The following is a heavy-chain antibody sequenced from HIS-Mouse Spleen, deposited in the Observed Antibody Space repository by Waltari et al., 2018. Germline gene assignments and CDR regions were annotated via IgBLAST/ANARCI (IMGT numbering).Heavy chain of an antibody. CDR3: AKDLRPAYSSSPYFDY. J-gene: IGHJ4*02. D-gene: IGHD6-6*01. V-gene: IGHV3-9*01. CDR2: ISWNSGSI. Sequence: EVQLVESGGGLVQPGRSLRLSCAASGFTFDDYAMHGVRQGPGKGLEWVSGISWNSGSIGYADSVKGRFTISRDNAKNSLYLQMNSLRAEDTALYYCAKDLRPAYSSSPYFDYWGQGTLVTVSS. CDR1: GFTFDDYA.